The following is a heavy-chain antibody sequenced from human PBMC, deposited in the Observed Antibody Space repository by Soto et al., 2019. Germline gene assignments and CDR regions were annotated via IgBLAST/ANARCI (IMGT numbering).Heavy chain of an antibody. CDR2: INIDGTYT. CDR1: GFIFSRSW. CDR3: GRGGSGYLLDP. Sequence: EVQLVESGGDLVQPGGSLRLSCAASGFIFSRSWMHWVRQTPGQGLVWVSRINIDGTYTTYADSVRGRFTISRDNAKNTVYLQMNSLSAEDTAVYYCGRGGSGYLLDPWGQGTLVTVSS. J-gene: IGHJ5*02. D-gene: IGHD6-19*01. V-gene: IGHV3-74*01.